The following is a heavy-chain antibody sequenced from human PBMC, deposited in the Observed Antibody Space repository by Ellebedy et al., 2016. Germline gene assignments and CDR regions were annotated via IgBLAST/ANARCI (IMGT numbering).Heavy chain of an antibody. D-gene: IGHD5/OR15-5a*01. Sequence: GGSLRLXXAASGFTFLSYAMSWVRQSPGKGLEWISGISGSGGSKHYADSVKGRFTIFRDNSKNTLYLQMNSLRAEDTAIYYCAKIGLEVPPARAFDDWGQGTLVTVSS. CDR1: GFTFLSYA. CDR2: ISGSGGSK. CDR3: AKIGLEVPPARAFDD. V-gene: IGHV3-23*01. J-gene: IGHJ4*02.